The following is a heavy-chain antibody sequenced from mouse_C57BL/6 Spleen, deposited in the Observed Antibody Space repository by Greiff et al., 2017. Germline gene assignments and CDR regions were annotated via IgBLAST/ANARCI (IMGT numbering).Heavy chain of an antibody. J-gene: IGHJ3*01. Sequence: EVQLQQSGPELVKPGASVKISCKASGYTFTDYYMNWVKQSHGKSLEWIGDINPNNGGTSYNQKFKGKATLTVDKSSSTAYMELRSLTSEDSAVYYCAETAWFAYWGQGTLVTVSA. CDR1: GYTFTDYY. V-gene: IGHV1-26*01. CDR3: AETAWFAY. CDR2: INPNNGGT.